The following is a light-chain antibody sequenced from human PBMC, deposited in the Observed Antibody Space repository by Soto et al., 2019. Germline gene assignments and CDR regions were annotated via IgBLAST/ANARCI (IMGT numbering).Light chain of an antibody. CDR2: VAS. J-gene: IGKJ1*01. Sequence: DIQMAQSPSSVSASVGDRVSITCRARQGISSSLAWYQQRPGEAPKLLIYVASNLQNEVPSRFSGSGSGTDFTLTISSLQPEDVATYYCQQAKNFPWTFGQGTRVEIK. CDR1: QGISSS. V-gene: IGKV1-12*01. CDR3: QQAKNFPWT.